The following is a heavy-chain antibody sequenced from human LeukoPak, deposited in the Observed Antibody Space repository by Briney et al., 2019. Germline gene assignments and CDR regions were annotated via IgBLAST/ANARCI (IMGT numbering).Heavy chain of an antibody. CDR1: GGSVSSGNYY. Sequence: PSETLSLTCTVSGGSVSSGNYYWSWIRQPPGKGLEWIAYISDTGSTNSNPSLKSRVTTSVDTSKNQFSLKLSSVTAADTAVYYCAREVITVTTWGPFDIWGQGTMVTVSS. J-gene: IGHJ3*02. D-gene: IGHD4-17*01. CDR3: AREVITVTTWGPFDI. CDR2: ISDTGST. V-gene: IGHV4-61*01.